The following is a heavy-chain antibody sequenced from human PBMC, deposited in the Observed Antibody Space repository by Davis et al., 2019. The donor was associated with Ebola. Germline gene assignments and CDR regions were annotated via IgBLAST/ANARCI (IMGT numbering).Heavy chain of an antibody. V-gene: IGHV1-69*04. CDR3: ARIRATIGFFDY. Sequence: SVKVSCKASGGTFSSYAISWVRQAPGQGLEWMGRIIPILGIANYAQKFQGRVTITADKSTSTAYMELSSLRSEDTAVYYCARIRATIGFFDYWGQGTLVTVSS. CDR2: IIPILGIA. D-gene: IGHD5-12*01. CDR1: GGTFSSYA. J-gene: IGHJ4*02.